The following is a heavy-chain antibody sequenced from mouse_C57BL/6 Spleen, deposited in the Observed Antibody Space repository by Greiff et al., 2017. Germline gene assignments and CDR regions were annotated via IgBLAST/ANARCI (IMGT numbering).Heavy chain of an antibody. CDR2: IHPNSGST. V-gene: IGHV1-64*01. Sequence: QVQLQQSGAELVKPGASVKLSCKASGYTFTSYWMHWVKQRPGQGLEWIGMIHPNSGSTNYNEKFKSNATLTVDKSSSTTSVQLNSLTSEDSAVYCCARDFDYWGKGTTLTVSS. J-gene: IGHJ2*01. CDR3: ARDFDY. CDR1: GYTFTSYW.